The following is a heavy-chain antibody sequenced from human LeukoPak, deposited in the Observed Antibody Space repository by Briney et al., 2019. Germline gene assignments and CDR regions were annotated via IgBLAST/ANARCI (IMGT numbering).Heavy chain of an antibody. CDR2: TYKDGST. D-gene: IGHD3-10*01. Sequence: GGSLGLSCAASGFTVSNNYMNWVRQAPGKGLEWVSVTYKDGSTSYADSVKGRFTISRDNSKNTLYLQMNSLRAEDMAVYFCASAPEFHYGMDVWGQGTTVTVSS. V-gene: IGHV3-53*01. CDR1: GFTVSNNY. J-gene: IGHJ6*02. CDR3: ASAPEFHYGMDV.